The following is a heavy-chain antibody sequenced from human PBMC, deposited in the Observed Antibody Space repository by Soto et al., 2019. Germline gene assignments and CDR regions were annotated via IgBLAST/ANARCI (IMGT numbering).Heavy chain of an antibody. D-gene: IGHD3-22*01. CDR1: GYSFTSYW. Sequence: EVQLVQSGAEVKKPGESLRISCKGSGYSFTSYWISWVRQMPGKGLEWMGRIDPSDSYTNYSPSFQGHVTISADKSISTAYLQWSSLKASDTAIYYCARNYYDSSGYFYFDYWGQGTLVTVSS. V-gene: IGHV5-10-1*01. J-gene: IGHJ4*02. CDR2: IDPSDSYT. CDR3: ARNYYDSSGYFYFDY.